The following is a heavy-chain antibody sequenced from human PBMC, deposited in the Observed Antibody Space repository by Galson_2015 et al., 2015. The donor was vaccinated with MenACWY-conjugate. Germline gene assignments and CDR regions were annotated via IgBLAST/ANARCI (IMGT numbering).Heavy chain of an antibody. D-gene: IGHD3-3*01. Sequence: SLRLSCAASGFSVSSEYMSWVRQAPGKGLEWVSIIYRDGKTFYADSVQGRFIISRDNSKNTLYLQMNSLPAEDTAVYYCATGFSSGVAPPGGRYWGQGTLVTVSS. CDR1: GFSVSSEY. CDR2: IYRDGKT. CDR3: ATGFSSGVAPPGGRY. J-gene: IGHJ4*02. V-gene: IGHV3-53*01.